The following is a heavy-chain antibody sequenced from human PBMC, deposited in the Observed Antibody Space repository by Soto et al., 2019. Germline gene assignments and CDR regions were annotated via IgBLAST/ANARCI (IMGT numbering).Heavy chain of an antibody. CDR1: GGSINSGGHY. J-gene: IGHJ6*02. Sequence: SETLSLTCTVSGGSINSGGHYWSWIRQPPGKGLEWIGYTYNSGNTYYNPSLKSRINISLDTSKNQFSLKLNSVTAADTAVYYCARGILLKPYYYYYGMDVWGQGTTVTVSS. CDR3: ARGILLKPYYYYYGMDV. D-gene: IGHD2-8*01. CDR2: TYNSGNT. V-gene: IGHV4-31*03.